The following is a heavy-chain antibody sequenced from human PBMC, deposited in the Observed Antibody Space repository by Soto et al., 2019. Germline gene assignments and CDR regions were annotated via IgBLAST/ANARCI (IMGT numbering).Heavy chain of an antibody. V-gene: IGHV3-23*01. CDR3: AKDDCSSTSCYLPYFDY. D-gene: IGHD2-2*01. Sequence: EVQLLESGGGLVQPGGSLRLSCAASGFTFSSYAMSWVRQAPGKGLEWVSAISGSGGSTYYADSVKGRFTISRDNSKNTLYLQMHSLRAEDTAVYYCAKDDCSSTSCYLPYFDYWGQGTLVTVSS. CDR2: ISGSGGST. CDR1: GFTFSSYA. J-gene: IGHJ4*02.